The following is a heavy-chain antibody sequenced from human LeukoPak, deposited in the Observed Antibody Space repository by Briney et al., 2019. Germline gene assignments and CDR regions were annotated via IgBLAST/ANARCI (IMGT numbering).Heavy chain of an antibody. V-gene: IGHV4-61*02. CDR1: GASISSGSYY. CDR3: ARASFNCFDY. J-gene: IGHJ4*02. Sequence: SETLSLTCTVSGASISSGSYYWSWIRQPAGKGLEWIGRIYSSGNTNYNPSLKSRVTISVDTSKNQFSLKLSSVTAADTAVYYCARASFNCFDYWGQGTLVTVSS. CDR2: IYSSGNT. D-gene: IGHD1-20*01.